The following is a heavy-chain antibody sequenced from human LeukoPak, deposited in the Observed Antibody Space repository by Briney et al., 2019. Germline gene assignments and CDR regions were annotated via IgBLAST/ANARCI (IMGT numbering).Heavy chain of an antibody. Sequence: GGSLRLSCAASGFTFSSYSMNWVRQAPGKGLEWVSSISSSSSYIYYADSVKGRFTISRDNAKNSLYLQMNSLIAEDTAVYYCARRGDGDILDYWGQGTLVTVSS. J-gene: IGHJ4*02. CDR2: ISSSSSYI. V-gene: IGHV3-21*01. CDR3: ARRGDGDILDY. D-gene: IGHD3-9*01. CDR1: GFTFSSYS.